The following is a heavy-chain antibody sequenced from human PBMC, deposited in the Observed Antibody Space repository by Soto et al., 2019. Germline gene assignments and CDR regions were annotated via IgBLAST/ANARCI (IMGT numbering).Heavy chain of an antibody. V-gene: IGHV3-33*01. CDR3: ARDRLGGDS. CDR1: GFTFSSYG. CDR2: IWYDGSNK. Sequence: QVQLVESGGGVVQPGRSLRLSCAASGFTFSSYGMHWVRQAPGKGLEWVAVIWYDGSNKYYADSVKGRFTISRDNSKNTRYLQMNSLRAEDTAVYYCARDRLGGDSWGQGTLVTVAS. D-gene: IGHD6-19*01. J-gene: IGHJ5*01.